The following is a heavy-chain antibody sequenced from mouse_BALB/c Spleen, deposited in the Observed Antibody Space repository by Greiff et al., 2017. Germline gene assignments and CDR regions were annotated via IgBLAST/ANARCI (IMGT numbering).Heavy chain of an antibody. CDR1: GFNIKDYY. D-gene: IGHD2-14*01. CDR3: ARVYYRYDGGYAMDY. CDR2: IDPENGNT. J-gene: IGHJ4*01. V-gene: IGHV14-1*02. Sequence: VHVKQSGAELVRPGALVKLSCKASGFNIKDYYMHWVKQRPEQGLEWIGWIDPENGNTIYDPKFQGKASITADTSSNTAYLQLSSLTSEDTAVYYCARVYYRYDGGYAMDYWGQGTSVTVSS.